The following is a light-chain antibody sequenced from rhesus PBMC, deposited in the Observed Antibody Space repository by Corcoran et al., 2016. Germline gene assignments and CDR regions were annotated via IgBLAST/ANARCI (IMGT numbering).Light chain of an antibody. CDR2: RAS. CDR3: RQYSSSPFA. CDR1: QGISSR. J-gene: IGKJ3*01. V-gene: IGKV1-22*01. Sequence: DIQMTQSPSSLSASVGDKVTITCRASQGISSRLAWYQQKPGKPPKPLIYRASSLQSGVPSRFSGIGSGTVCTLTISSLQPEVFATSYCRQYSSSPFAFGPVTKLDIK.